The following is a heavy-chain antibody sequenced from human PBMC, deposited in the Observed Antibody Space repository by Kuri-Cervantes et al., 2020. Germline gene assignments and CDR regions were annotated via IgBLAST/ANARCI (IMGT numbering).Heavy chain of an antibody. V-gene: IGHV3-30-3*01. CDR1: GFTFSSYA. CDR3: AREEAYCGGDCSPPFDY. Sequence: GGSLRLSCAASGFTFSSYAMHWVRQAPGKGLEWVAVISYDGSNKYYADSVKGRFTISRDNSKNTLYLQMNSLRAEDTAVYYCAREEAYCGGDCSPPFDYWGQGTLVTVSS. D-gene: IGHD2-21*02. CDR2: ISYDGSNK. J-gene: IGHJ4*02.